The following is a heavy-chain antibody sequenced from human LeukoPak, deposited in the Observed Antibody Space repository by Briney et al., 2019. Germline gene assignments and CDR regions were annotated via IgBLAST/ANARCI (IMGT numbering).Heavy chain of an antibody. CDR3: ARETTVVTPGRSDVFDI. Sequence: SETLSLTCTVSGGSISSHYWNWIRQPPGKGLEWIGYIYYSGSTNYNPSLKSRVTISVDTPKNQFSLKLSSVTAADTAVYYCARETTVVTPGRSDVFDIWGQGTMVTVSS. CDR2: IYYSGST. J-gene: IGHJ3*02. D-gene: IGHD4-23*01. CDR1: GGSISSHY. V-gene: IGHV4-59*11.